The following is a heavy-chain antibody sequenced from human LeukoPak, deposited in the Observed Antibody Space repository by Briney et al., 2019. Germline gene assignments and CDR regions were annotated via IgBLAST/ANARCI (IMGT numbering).Heavy chain of an antibody. CDR3: ARDYYITMVEGDAFDI. J-gene: IGHJ3*02. D-gene: IGHD3-10*01. Sequence: SETLSLTCTVSGGSISSYYWSWIRQPAGKGLEWIGRIYTSGSTNYNPSLKSRVTISVDTSKNQFSLKLSSVTAADTAVYYCARDYYITMVEGDAFDIWGQGTMVTVSS. CDR1: GGSISSYY. CDR2: IYTSGST. V-gene: IGHV4-4*07.